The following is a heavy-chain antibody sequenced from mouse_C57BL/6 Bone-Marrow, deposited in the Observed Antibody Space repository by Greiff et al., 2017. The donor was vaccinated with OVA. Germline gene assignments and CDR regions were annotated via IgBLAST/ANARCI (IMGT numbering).Heavy chain of an antibody. Sequence: QVQLQQSGAELARPGASVKLSCKASGYTFTSYGISWVKQRPGQGLEWIGEIYPRSGSTYYNEKFKGKATLTADKSSSTAYMELRSLTSEDSAVYVCARRTAQALYYYDDWGQGTTLTVSS. V-gene: IGHV1-81*01. CDR1: GYTFTSYG. CDR3: ARRTAQALYYYDD. CDR2: IYPRSGST. J-gene: IGHJ2*01. D-gene: IGHD3-2*02.